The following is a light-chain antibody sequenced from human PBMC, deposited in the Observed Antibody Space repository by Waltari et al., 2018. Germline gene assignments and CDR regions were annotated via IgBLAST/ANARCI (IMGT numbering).Light chain of an antibody. CDR2: DDS. J-gene: IGLJ1*01. CDR3: QVWDTASDEYV. Sequence: SYVLTQPPSVSVAPGQSARITCGGNHIGIKSVHWYQQRSGQAPLLVVYDDSARPSGIPERVSGSNSGNTATLTINSVEAGDEADYYCQVWDTASDEYVFGPGTKVTVL. CDR1: HIGIKS. V-gene: IGLV3-21*02.